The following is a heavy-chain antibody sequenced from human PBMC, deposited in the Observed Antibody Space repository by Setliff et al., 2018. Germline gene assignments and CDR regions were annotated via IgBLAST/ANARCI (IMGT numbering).Heavy chain of an antibody. CDR2: IIPLLETV. J-gene: IGHJ6*02. V-gene: IGHV1-69*13. CDR3: ARGKMDVVAVAGKYCVMDV. CDR1: GDTFNTYT. D-gene: IGHD6-19*01. Sequence: ASVKVSCKVSGDTFNTYTLSWVRQAPGQGLEWMGGIIPLLETVKYAQRFQGRVTITADESTTTAYMELSSLRVEDTAIYYCARGKMDVVAVAGKYCVMDVWGQGTTVTVSS.